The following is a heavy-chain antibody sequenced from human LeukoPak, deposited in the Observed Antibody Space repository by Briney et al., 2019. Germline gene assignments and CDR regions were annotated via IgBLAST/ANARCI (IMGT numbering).Heavy chain of an antibody. CDR3: ARPYGP. Sequence: SETLSLTCTVSGGSIRSSCYYWGWIRQPPGKGLEWIGSIYDSGSTYYNPSLKSRVTISVDTSKNQFSLKLNSGTAAYAAVYYCARPYGPWGQRTLVTAPS. J-gene: IGHJ1*01. V-gene: IGHV4-39*01. D-gene: IGHD3-10*01. CDR2: IYDSGST. CDR1: GGSIRSSCYY.